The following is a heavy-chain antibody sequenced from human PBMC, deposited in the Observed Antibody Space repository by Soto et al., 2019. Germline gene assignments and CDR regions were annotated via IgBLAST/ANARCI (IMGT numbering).Heavy chain of an antibody. CDR2: SSYDGSNK. D-gene: IGHD1-26*01. J-gene: IGHJ6*02. CDR3: ANSGSYGVGVYYYGMDV. CDR1: GFTFSSYA. V-gene: IGHV3-30-3*01. Sequence: PGGSLRLSCAASGFTFSSYAMHWVRQAPGKGLEWVAVSSYDGSNKYYADSVKGRFTISRDNSKNTLYLQMNSLRAEDTAVYYCANSGSYGVGVYYYGMDVWGQGTTVTVSS.